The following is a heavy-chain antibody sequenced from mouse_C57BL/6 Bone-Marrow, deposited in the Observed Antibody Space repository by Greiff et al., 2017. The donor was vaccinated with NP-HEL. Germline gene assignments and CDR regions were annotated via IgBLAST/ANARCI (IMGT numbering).Heavy chain of an antibody. CDR2: IWTGGGT. J-gene: IGHJ2*01. V-gene: IGHV2-9-1*01. D-gene: IGHD1-1*01. CDR3: ARNRTTVVATNFDY. CDR1: GFSLTSYA. Sequence: VQLQESGPGLVAPSQSLSITCTVSGFSLTSYAISWVRQPPGKGLEWLGVIWTGGGTNYNSALKSRLSISKDNSKSQVFLKMNSLQTDDTARYYCARNRTTVVATNFDYWGQGTTLTVSS.